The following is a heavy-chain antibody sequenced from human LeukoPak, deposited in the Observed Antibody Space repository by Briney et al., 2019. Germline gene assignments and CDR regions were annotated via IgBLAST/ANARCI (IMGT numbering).Heavy chain of an antibody. CDR3: AMQVAGYDAFNI. CDR2: ISAYNGNT. V-gene: IGHV1-18*01. CDR1: GYTFTSYD. Sequence: ASVKVSCKASGYTFTSYDINWVRQAPGQGLEWMGWISAYNGNTNYAQKLQGRVTMTTDTSTSTAYMELRSLRSDDTAVYYCAMQVAGYDAFNIWGQGTMVTVSS. J-gene: IGHJ3*02. D-gene: IGHD6-19*01.